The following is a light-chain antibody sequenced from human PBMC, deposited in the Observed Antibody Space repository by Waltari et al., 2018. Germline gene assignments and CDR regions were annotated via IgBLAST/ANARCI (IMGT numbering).Light chain of an antibody. CDR1: QNINSW. J-gene: IGKJ2*01. CDR2: KTS. V-gene: IGKV1-5*03. CDR3: QQYDTSPAT. Sequence: DIQMTQSPSTLSASVGDRVTITCRASQNINSWLAWYQQKPGKAPKLLIYKTSILEGGVPSRFSGVGSETEFTLTISRLEPEDFAVYFCQQYDTSPATFGQGTKLEI.